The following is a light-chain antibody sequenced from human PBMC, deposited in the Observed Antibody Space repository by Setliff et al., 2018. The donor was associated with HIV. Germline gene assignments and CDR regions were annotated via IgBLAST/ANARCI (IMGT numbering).Light chain of an antibody. CDR1: SSDIGTYKL. V-gene: IGLV2-23*02. CDR2: EVT. CDR3: CSYAGSNTFV. Sequence: QSVLAQPASVSGSPGQSNSISCTGTSSDIGTYKLVSWYQQHPGKAPRLMIYEVTKRPSGVSNRFSGSKSGNTASLTISGLQSEDDADYYCCSYAGSNTFVFGTGTKVTVL. J-gene: IGLJ1*01.